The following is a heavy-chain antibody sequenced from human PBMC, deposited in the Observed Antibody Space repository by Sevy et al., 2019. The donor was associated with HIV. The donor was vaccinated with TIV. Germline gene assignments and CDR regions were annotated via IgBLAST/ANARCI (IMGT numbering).Heavy chain of an antibody. CDR3: ARSLGDVAARHKEYYFDY. Sequence: GGSLRLSCAASGFTFSDYYMSWIRQAPGKGLEWVSYISSSGSTIYYADSVKGRFTISRDNAKNSLYLQMNSLRAEDTAVYYCARSLGDVAARHKEYYFDYWGQGTLVTVSS. J-gene: IGHJ4*02. CDR1: GFTFSDYY. CDR2: ISSSGSTI. D-gene: IGHD6-6*01. V-gene: IGHV3-11*01.